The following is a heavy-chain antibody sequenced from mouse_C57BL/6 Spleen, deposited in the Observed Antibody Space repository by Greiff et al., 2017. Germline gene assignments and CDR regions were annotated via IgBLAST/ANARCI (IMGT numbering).Heavy chain of an antibody. J-gene: IGHJ3*01. CDR1: GYAFSSYW. CDR2: IYPGDGDT. CDR3: ARSEGGDSSGQFAY. V-gene: IGHV1-80*01. Sequence: VKLVESGAELVKPGASVKISCKASGYAFSSYWMNWVKQRPGKGLEWIGQIYPGDGDTNYNGKFKGKATLTADKSSSAAYMQLSSLTSEDSAVYFCARSEGGDSSGQFAYWGQGTLVTVAA. D-gene: IGHD3-2*02.